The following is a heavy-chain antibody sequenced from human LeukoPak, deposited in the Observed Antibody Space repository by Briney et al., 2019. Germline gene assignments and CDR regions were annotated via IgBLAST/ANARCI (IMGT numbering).Heavy chain of an antibody. CDR2: VYPHGGET. CDR3: AREEHGGNHDY. D-gene: IGHD4-23*01. CDR1: GYVFTSFY. J-gene: IGHJ4*02. V-gene: IGHV1-46*03. Sequence: ASVTVSCTTSGYVFTSFYIHWVRQAPGQGLEWMGVVYPHGGETDRAQKFQCRLTMTRDTSTSTVYMERSGLRSDDTGIYYWAREEHGGNHDYWGQGTLVTVTS.